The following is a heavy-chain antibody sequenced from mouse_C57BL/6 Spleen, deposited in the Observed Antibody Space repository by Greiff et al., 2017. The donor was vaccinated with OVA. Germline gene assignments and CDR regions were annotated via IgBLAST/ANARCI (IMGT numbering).Heavy chain of an antibody. V-gene: IGHV7-3*01. CDR2: IRNKANGYTT. D-gene: IGHD4-1*01. Sequence: EVKLVESGGGLVQPGGSLSLSCAASGFTFTDYYMSWVRQPPGKALEWLGFIRNKANGYTTEYSASVKGRFTISRDNSQSILYLQMNALRAEDSATYYCASRNWDVDAMDYWGQGTSVTVSS. CDR3: ASRNWDVDAMDY. CDR1: GFTFTDYY. J-gene: IGHJ4*01.